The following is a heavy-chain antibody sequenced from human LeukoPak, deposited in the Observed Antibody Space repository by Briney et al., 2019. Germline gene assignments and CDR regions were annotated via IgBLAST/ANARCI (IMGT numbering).Heavy chain of an antibody. CDR2: ITGSGAET. CDR1: GLTFSSYA. CDR3: AKGQELAVAGARDY. J-gene: IGHJ4*02. V-gene: IGHV3-23*01. D-gene: IGHD6-19*01. Sequence: GGSLRLSCAASGLTFSSYAMSWVRQAPGKGLEWVSSITGSGAETNSADAVKGRFTISRDTSKNTLYLQMNSLRAEDTAVYYCAKGQELAVAGARDYWGQGTLVTVSS.